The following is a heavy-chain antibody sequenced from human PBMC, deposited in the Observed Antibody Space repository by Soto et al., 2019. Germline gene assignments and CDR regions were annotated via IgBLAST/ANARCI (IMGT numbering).Heavy chain of an antibody. J-gene: IGHJ6*03. D-gene: IGHD2-2*01. Sequence: PGGSLRLSCAASGFTFSSYGMHWVRQAPGKGLEWVAVIWYDGSNKYYADSVKGRFTISRDNSKNTLYLQMNSPRAEDTAVYYCARGYCSSTSCRMRYMDVWGKGTTVTVSS. V-gene: IGHV3-33*01. CDR1: GFTFSSYG. CDR3: ARGYCSSTSCRMRYMDV. CDR2: IWYDGSNK.